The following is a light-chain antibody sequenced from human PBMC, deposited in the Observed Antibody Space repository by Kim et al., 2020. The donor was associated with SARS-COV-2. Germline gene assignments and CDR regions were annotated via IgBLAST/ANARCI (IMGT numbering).Light chain of an antibody. Sequence: SPGERATLSCRASQTINNKLGWYQQKPGQAPRLLIYGATTRATGVPARFIGSGSETDFTLTISSLQSEDFAVYYCQQSNDWPPLTFGQGTKVDIK. CDR1: QTINNK. J-gene: IGKJ1*01. CDR2: GAT. CDR3: QQSNDWPPLT. V-gene: IGKV3-15*01.